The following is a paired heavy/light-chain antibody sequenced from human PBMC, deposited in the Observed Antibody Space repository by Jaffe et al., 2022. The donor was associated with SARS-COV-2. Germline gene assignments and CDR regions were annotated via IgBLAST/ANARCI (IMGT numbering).Light chain of an antibody. J-gene: IGLJ3*02. CDR1: SSNIGSNP. CDR2: DND. CDR3: GAWDNSLSAVV. V-gene: IGLV1-51*01. Sequence: QSVLTQPPSVSAAPGQKVTISCSGSSSNIGSNPVSWYQQLPGTAPKLLIYDNDKRPSGIPDRFSGSKSGTSATLGITGLQTGDEADYYCGAWDNSLSAVVFGGGAKLTV.
Heavy chain of an antibody. Sequence: EVQLVESGGGLVQPGGSVRLSCAASGFTFSDYWMNWVRQAPGKGLEWVANINQDGSQIYYVDSVKGRFTISRDNAKNLVSLQMNSLRVEDTAVYYCVRAVAGEHSFWGQGTLVTVSS. CDR3: VRAVAGEHSF. V-gene: IGHV3-7*01. D-gene: IGHD3-16*01. J-gene: IGHJ4*02. CDR1: GFTFSDYW. CDR2: INQDGSQI.